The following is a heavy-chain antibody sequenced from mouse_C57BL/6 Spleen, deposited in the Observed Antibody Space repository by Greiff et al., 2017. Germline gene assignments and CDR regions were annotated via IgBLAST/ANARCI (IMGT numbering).Heavy chain of an antibody. V-gene: IGHV6-3*01. CDR3: TEGVCYGSSFVD. CDR1: GFTFSNYW. D-gene: IGHD1-1*01. J-gene: IGHJ3*01. CDR2: IRPKSDNYAT. Sequence: EVKLMQSGGGLVQPGGSMKLSCVASGFTFSNYWMHWVRQSPGKGLEWVAQIRPKSDNYATHDAESVKGRFTTSRDNFKSSVILQRNNLSAEDTGIYYCTEGVCYGSSFVDWGQGTLVTVSA.